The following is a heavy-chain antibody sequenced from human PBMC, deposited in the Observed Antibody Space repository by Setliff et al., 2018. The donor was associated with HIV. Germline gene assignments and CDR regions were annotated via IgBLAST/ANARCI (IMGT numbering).Heavy chain of an antibody. CDR1: GFTFSNYA. Sequence: PGGSLRLSCAASGFTFSNYAMSWIRQAPGKGLEWISYISRGGGTKYYADSVKGRFTISRDNAKNSLYLQMNSLRAEDTTIYYCARVPVMATITYWYFDLWGRGTLVTVSS. J-gene: IGHJ2*01. D-gene: IGHD5-12*01. CDR3: ARVPVMATITYWYFDL. V-gene: IGHV3-11*04. CDR2: ISRGGGTK.